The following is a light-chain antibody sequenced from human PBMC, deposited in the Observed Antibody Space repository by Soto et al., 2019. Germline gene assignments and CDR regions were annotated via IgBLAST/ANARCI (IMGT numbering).Light chain of an antibody. V-gene: IGKV4-1*01. J-gene: IGKJ1*01. CDR1: QSVLYSSNNKNY. CDR3: QQYYSTPPA. CDR2: WAS. Sequence: DIVMTQSPDSLAVSLGERATINCKSSQSVLYSSNNKNYLAWYQQKPGQPPKLLIYWASTRESGVPDRFSGRGSGTDFTLTISSLQAEDVAVYYFQQYYSTPPAFGQGTKVEIK.